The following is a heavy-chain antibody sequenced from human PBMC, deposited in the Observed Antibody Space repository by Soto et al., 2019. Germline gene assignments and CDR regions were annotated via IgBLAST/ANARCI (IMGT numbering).Heavy chain of an antibody. J-gene: IGHJ4*02. Sequence: LRLSCAASGFTFSDFYMTWIRQAPGKGLEWVSYISSSSSYTNYADSVKGRFTISRDNAKNSLYLQMNSLRAEDTAVYYCARNRVPYSSSPLFDYWGQGTLVTVSS. D-gene: IGHD6-6*01. CDR3: ARNRVPYSSSPLFDY. CDR2: ISSSSSYT. V-gene: IGHV3-11*06. CDR1: GFTFSDFY.